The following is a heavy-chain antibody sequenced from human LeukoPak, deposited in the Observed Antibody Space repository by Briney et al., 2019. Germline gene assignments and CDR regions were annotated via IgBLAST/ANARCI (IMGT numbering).Heavy chain of an antibody. V-gene: IGHV3-11*04. J-gene: IGHJ4*02. CDR1: GFTFSDFY. Sequence: PGGSLRLSCAASGFTFSDFYMSWIRQAPGKGREWVSYISGSGSTMDYADSVKGRFTIYRDNDKNSLSLQMNSLRAEDTAVYYCARDGGPADYDIWSAYYDYWGQGALVTVSS. D-gene: IGHD3-3*01. CDR3: ARDGGPADYDIWSAYYDY. CDR2: ISGSGSTM.